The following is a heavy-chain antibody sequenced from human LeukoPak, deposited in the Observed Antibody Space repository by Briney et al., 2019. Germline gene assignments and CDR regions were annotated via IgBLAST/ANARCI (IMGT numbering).Heavy chain of an antibody. D-gene: IGHD5-18*01. Sequence: GESLKISCKASGYSFTSYWIGWVRQVPGKGLGWVGISDPSDSETRYTPSFQGQVTISVDKSLTTAYLQWNSLKASDTAMYYCARQTAMGRSGDYWGQGTLVTVSS. CDR2: SDPSDSET. CDR1: GYSFTSYW. CDR3: ARQTAMGRSGDY. J-gene: IGHJ4*02. V-gene: IGHV5-51*01.